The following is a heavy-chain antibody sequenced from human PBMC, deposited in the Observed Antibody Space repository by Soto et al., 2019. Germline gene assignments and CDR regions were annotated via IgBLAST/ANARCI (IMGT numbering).Heavy chain of an antibody. V-gene: IGHV4-4*07. Sequence: SETLFLTCTVSGASSSSYYWTWIRQPAGKGLEWIGRIYTTESPNYNPSLKSRVSMSLDTSKNQFSLKVTSVTAADTAVYYCARQGFHYYYGMDVWGQGTTVTVSS. CDR2: IYTTESP. CDR1: GASSSSYY. CDR3: ARQGFHYYYGMDV. J-gene: IGHJ6*02.